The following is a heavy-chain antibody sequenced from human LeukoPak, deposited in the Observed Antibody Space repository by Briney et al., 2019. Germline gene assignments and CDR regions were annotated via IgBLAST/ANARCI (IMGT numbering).Heavy chain of an antibody. Sequence: GGSLRLSCAASGFTFSSYGMYWVRQAPGKGLEWVAFTRYDGSNKYYADSVKGRFTISRDNSKNTLYLKMNSLRAEDTALYYCAKGRLRLDYYYYYYMDVWGKGTTVTVSS. J-gene: IGHJ6*03. CDR3: AKGRLRLDYYYYYYMDV. CDR1: GFTFSSYG. V-gene: IGHV3-30*02. CDR2: TRYDGSNK.